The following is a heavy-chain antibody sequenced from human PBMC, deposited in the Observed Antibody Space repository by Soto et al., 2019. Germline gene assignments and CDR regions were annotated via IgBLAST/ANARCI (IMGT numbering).Heavy chain of an antibody. CDR3: ARQGFGVLHGLVDV. Sequence: SETLSLTCAVSGVSISSSSYYWGWMRQPPGKGLEWIASFFIGGNTYYNPSLKSRVTISVDTSKNQFSLTLTSVTAADTAVYYCARQGFGVLHGLVDVWGQGTTVTVSS. D-gene: IGHD3-10*01. CDR1: GVSISSSSYY. V-gene: IGHV4-39*01. CDR2: FFIGGNT. J-gene: IGHJ6*02.